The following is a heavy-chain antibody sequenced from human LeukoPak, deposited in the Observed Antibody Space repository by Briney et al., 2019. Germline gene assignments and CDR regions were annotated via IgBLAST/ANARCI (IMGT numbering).Heavy chain of an antibody. CDR1: GGSVSGYY. V-gene: IGHV4-34*01. D-gene: IGHD3-16*02. Sequence: NSSGTLSLTCAVYGGSVSGYYWSWIRQPPGKGLEWIGESNHSGSTNYNPSLKSRVTISVDTSKNQFSLKLSSVTAADTAVYYCARVKHYIWGSYRYVWFDPWGQGTLVTVSS. CDR2: SNHSGST. J-gene: IGHJ5*02. CDR3: ARVKHYIWGSYRYVWFDP.